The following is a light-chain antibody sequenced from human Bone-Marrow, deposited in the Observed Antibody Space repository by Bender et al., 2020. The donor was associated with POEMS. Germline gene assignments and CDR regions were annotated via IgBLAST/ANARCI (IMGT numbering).Light chain of an antibody. Sequence: QSPLTQPPSASGSLGQSATISCSGTTSDVGRYNFVSWYQQHPGKAPKLLIYEVSKRPPGVPDRFSGSKSGNTASLTVSGLQAEDEVTYFCSSYAGSNNLIFGGGTKLTVL. CDR1: TSDVGRYNF. CDR3: SSYAGSNNLI. CDR2: EVS. J-gene: IGLJ2*01. V-gene: IGLV2-8*01.